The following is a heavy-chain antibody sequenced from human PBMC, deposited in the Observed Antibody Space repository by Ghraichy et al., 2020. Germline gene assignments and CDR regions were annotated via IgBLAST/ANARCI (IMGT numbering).Heavy chain of an antibody. CDR3: AKIGYSSSLAAVSDDY. J-gene: IGHJ4*02. D-gene: IGHD6-6*01. Sequence: SETLSLTCAVYGGSFSGYYWSWIRQPPGKGLEWIGEINDSGSTNYNPSLKSRVTISVDTSKNQFSLNLSSVTAADTAVYYCAKIGYSSSLAAVSDDYWGQGTLVTVSS. V-gene: IGHV4-34*01. CDR1: GGSFSGYY. CDR2: INDSGST.